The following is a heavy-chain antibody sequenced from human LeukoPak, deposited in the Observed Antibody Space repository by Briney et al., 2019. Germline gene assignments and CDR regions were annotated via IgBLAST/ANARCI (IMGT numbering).Heavy chain of an antibody. CDR2: INHSGST. CDR1: GGSFSGYY. CDR3: ARDDGTARHIDY. J-gene: IGHJ4*02. Sequence: PSETLSLTCAVYGGSFSGYYWSWIRQPPGKGLEWIGEINHSGSTNYNPSLKSRVTISVDTSKNQFSLKLSSVTAADTAVYYCARDDGTARHIDYWGQGTLVTVSS. V-gene: IGHV4-34*01. D-gene: IGHD1-1*01.